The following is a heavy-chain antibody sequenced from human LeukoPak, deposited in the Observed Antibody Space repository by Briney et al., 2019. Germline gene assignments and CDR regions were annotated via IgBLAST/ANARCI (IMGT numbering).Heavy chain of an antibody. V-gene: IGHV4-39*01. Sequence: SETLSLTCTVSGGSISSSSYYWGWIRQPPGKGLEWIGSIYYSGSTYYNPSLKSRVTISVDTSKNQFSLKLSSVTAADTAVYYCARHWELTGDWFDPWGQGTLVTVSS. CDR3: ARHWELTGDWFDP. CDR1: GGSISSSSYY. D-gene: IGHD7-27*01. CDR2: IYYSGST. J-gene: IGHJ5*02.